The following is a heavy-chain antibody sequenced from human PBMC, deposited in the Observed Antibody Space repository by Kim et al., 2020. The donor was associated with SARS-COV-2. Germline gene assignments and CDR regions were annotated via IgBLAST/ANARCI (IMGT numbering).Heavy chain of an antibody. J-gene: IGHJ6*02. CDR2: ISGSGGST. D-gene: IGHD2-15*01. CDR1: GFTFSSYA. Sequence: GGSLRLSCAASGFTFSSYAMSWVRQAPGKGLEWVSAISGSGGSTYYADSVKGRFTISRDNSKNTLYLQMNSLSAEDTAVYYCAKPGPCSGGSCYSGGAYYYYGVDVWGPGTTVTVSS. V-gene: IGHV3-23*01. CDR3: AKPGPCSGGSCYSGGAYYYYGVDV.